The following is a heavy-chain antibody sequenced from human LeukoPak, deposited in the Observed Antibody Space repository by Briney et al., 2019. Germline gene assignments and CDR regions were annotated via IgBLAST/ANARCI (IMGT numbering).Heavy chain of an antibody. V-gene: IGHV3-30*18. Sequence: PGGSLRLSCAASGFTFSSYGMHWVRQAPGKGLEWVAVISYDGSNKYYADSVKGRFTISRDNSKNTLYLQMNSLRAEDTAVYYCANRLYGGYVRDYWGQGTLVTVSS. CDR3: ANRLYGGYVRDY. CDR2: ISYDGSNK. D-gene: IGHD5-12*01. J-gene: IGHJ4*02. CDR1: GFTFSSYG.